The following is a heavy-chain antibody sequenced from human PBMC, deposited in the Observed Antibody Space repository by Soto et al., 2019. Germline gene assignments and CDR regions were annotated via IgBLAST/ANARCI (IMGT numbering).Heavy chain of an antibody. CDR3: AIDMVRGVPFDY. V-gene: IGHV3-23*04. J-gene: IGHJ4*02. Sequence: VQLVESGGGVVQPGRSLRLSCAASGFTFSSYGMHWVRQAPGKGLEWVAVISGSGGSTYYADSVKGRFTISRDNSKNTLYLQMNSLRAEDTAVYYCAIDMVRGVPFDYWGQGTLVTVSS. CDR2: ISGSGGST. D-gene: IGHD3-10*01. CDR1: GFTFSSYG.